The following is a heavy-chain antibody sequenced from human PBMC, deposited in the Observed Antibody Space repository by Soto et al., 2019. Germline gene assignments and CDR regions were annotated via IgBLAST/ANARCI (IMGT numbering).Heavy chain of an antibody. CDR3: ARGPYGSGSYPNYYYYGMDV. V-gene: IGHV4-59*01. D-gene: IGHD3-10*01. J-gene: IGHJ6*02. CDR2: IYYSGST. CDR1: GGSIGSYY. Sequence: PSETLSLTFTVSGGSIGSYYWSWIRQPPGKGLEWIGYIYYSGSTNYNPSLKSRVTISVDTSKNQFSLKLSSVTAADTAVYYCARGPYGSGSYPNYYYYGMDVWGQGTTVTVSS.